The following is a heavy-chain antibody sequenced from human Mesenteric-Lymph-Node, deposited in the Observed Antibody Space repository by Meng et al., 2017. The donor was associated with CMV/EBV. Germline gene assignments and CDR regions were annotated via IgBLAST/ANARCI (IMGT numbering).Heavy chain of an antibody. CDR2: ISTSGGMTL. D-gene: IGHD1/OR15-1a*01. J-gene: IGHJ6*02. Sequence: GESLKISCAASGFTFSSYEMNWVRQAPGKGLEWVSYISTSGGMTLYYADSVKGRITISRDNAKNTLYLQMNNLRVEDTALYYCARDNLEELIYYGMDVWGQGTTVTVSS. CDR1: GFTFSSYE. CDR3: ARDNLEELIYYGMDV. V-gene: IGHV3-48*03.